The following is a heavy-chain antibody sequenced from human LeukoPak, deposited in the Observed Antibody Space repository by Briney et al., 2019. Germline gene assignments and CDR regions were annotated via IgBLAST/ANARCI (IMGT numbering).Heavy chain of an antibody. Sequence: ASVKVSCKASGYTFTSYAMHWVRQAPGQRLEWMGWINAGKGITKYSQKFQGRVTITRDTSASTAYMELSSLRSEDTAVFYCARGRRRSSGYYFWFDPWGQGTLVTVSS. CDR3: ARGRRRSSGYYFWFDP. V-gene: IGHV1-3*01. CDR2: INAGKGIT. D-gene: IGHD3-22*01. J-gene: IGHJ5*02. CDR1: GYTFTSYA.